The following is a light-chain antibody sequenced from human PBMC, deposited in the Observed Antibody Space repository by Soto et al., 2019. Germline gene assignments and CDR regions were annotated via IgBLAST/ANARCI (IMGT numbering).Light chain of an antibody. V-gene: IGLV2-11*01. CDR1: SYDVGDYKY. J-gene: IGLJ1*01. CDR2: DIS. Sequence: QSALTQPRSVSGSPGQSVTISCTGTSYDVGDYKYVSWYRQLPGKAPKLMIYDISERPSGVPDRFSGSKSGNTASLTISGLQAEDEADYYCCSYAGSYSYVSGTGTKLTVL. CDR3: CSYAGSYSYV.